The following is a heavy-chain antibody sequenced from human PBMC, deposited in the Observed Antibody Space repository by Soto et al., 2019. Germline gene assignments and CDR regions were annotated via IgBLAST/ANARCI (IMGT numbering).Heavy chain of an antibody. D-gene: IGHD3-9*01. V-gene: IGHV1-18*01. CDR2: ISPYSGKT. Sequence: QVQLVQSGAEVKKPGASVKVSCKASGYTFTNYGIAWVRQAPGQGLEWMGWISPYSGKTDYRQNLQGRVTMTADTSTTTAYMELRSLRSDDTAVYYCTRDRFTLTTSLIFDFWGQGTLVTVSS. J-gene: IGHJ4*02. CDR1: GYTFTNYG. CDR3: TRDRFTLTTSLIFDF.